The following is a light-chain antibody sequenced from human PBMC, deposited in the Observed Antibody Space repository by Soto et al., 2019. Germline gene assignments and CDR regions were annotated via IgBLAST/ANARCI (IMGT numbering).Light chain of an antibody. V-gene: IGKV1-6*01. CDR3: LQDYNYPPT. CDR1: QGIRND. Sequence: AIQMTEAPSSLSASVGDRVTITCRASQGIRNDLGWYQQKPGKAPKLLIYAASSLQSGVPSRFSGSGSGTDFTLTISSLQPEDFATYYCLQDYNYPPTFGQGTKVEIK. J-gene: IGKJ1*01. CDR2: AAS.